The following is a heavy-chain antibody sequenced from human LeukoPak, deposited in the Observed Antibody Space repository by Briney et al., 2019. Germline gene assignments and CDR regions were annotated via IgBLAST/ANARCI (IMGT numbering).Heavy chain of an antibody. CDR2: IYYSGST. CDR3: ASYYYDSSAYYGPFDY. CDR1: GGSISSSSYY. V-gene: IGHV4-39*01. Sequence: SKTLSLTCTVSGGSISSSSYYWGWIRQPPGKGLEWIGSIYYSGSTYYNPSLKSRVTISVDTSKNQFSLKLSSVTAADTAVYYCASYYYDSSAYYGPFDYWGQGTLVTVSS. D-gene: IGHD3-22*01. J-gene: IGHJ4*02.